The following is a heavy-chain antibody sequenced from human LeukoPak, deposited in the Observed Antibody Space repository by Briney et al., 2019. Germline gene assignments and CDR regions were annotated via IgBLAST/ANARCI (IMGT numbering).Heavy chain of an antibody. D-gene: IGHD2-21*01. CDR3: ASFYQAYYSDY. J-gene: IGHJ4*02. Sequence: NPSETLSLTCTVSGGSISSGDYYWSWIRQPPGKGLEWIGYIYYSGTTYYNPSLKSRITISVDTSKNRFSLRLSSVTAADTAVYYCASFYQAYYSDYWGQGTLVTVSS. CDR1: GGSISSGDYY. CDR2: IYYSGTT. V-gene: IGHV4-30-4*01.